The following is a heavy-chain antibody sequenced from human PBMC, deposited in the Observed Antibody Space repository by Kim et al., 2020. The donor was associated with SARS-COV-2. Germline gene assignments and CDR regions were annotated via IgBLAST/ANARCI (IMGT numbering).Heavy chain of an antibody. J-gene: IGHJ6*03. Sequence: SVKVSCKASGGTFSSYAISWVRQAPGQGLEWMGGIIPIFGTANYAQKFQGRVTITADESTSTAYMELSSLRSEDTAVYYCARVEQGSGWSYYYYYMDVWGKGTTVTVSS. CDR1: GGTFSSYA. V-gene: IGHV1-69*13. CDR2: IIPIFGTA. CDR3: ARVEQGSGWSYYYYYMDV. D-gene: IGHD6-19*01.